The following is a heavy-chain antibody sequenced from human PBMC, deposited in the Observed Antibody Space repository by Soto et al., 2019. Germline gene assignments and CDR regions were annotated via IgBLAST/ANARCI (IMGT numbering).Heavy chain of an antibody. CDR2: IYHSGNT. Sequence: QVQLQESGPGLVKPSGTLSLTCAVSGGSISSSNWWSWVRQPPGKGLEWIGEIYHSGNTNYNPSLKTRVTISVDTSKNPFSLKLSSVTPAATAVYYCARGGDYYGSGSGAELDSWGQGTLCTVSS. V-gene: IGHV4-4*02. CDR1: GGSISSSNW. CDR3: ARGGDYYGSGSGAELDS. D-gene: IGHD3-10*01. J-gene: IGHJ5*01.